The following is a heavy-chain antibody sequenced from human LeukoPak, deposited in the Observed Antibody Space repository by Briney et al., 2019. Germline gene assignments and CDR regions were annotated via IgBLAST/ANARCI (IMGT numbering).Heavy chain of an antibody. D-gene: IGHD2-2*01. V-gene: IGHV3-30*04. Sequence: PGGSLRLSCAASGFTFSSYAMHWVRQAPGKGLEWVAVISYDGSNKYYADSVKGRFTISRDNSKNTLYLQMNSLRAEDTAMYYCARDPTIVVVPCGMDVWGKGTTVTVSS. CDR2: ISYDGSNK. CDR3: ARDPTIVVVPCGMDV. J-gene: IGHJ6*04. CDR1: GFTFSSYA.